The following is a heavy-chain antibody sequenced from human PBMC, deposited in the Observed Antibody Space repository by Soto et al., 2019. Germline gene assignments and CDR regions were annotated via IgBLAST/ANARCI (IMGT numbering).Heavy chain of an antibody. D-gene: IGHD3-10*01. J-gene: IGHJ3*02. CDR3: ARRYGSFFDI. Sequence: SETLSLTCTVPGGSISSYYWSWIRQPPGKGLEWIGYIYYSGSTNYNPSLKSRVTISVDTSKNQFSLKLSSVTAADTAVYYCARRYGSFFDIWGQGTMVTVSS. V-gene: IGHV4-59*08. CDR1: GGSISSYY. CDR2: IYYSGST.